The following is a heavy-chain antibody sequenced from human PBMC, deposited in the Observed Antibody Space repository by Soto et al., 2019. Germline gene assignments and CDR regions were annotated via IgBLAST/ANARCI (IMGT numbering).Heavy chain of an antibody. D-gene: IGHD3-16*02. V-gene: IGHV1-69*06. CDR1: GGTFSSYA. CDR3: ARDSYYDYVWGSYRYSPTYYGMDV. CDR2: IIPIFGTA. J-gene: IGHJ6*02. Sequence: SVTGSCTASGGTFSSYAISWVRQAPGQGLEWMGGIIPIFGTANYAQKIQFRVTITADKSTSTAYMELSSLRSEDTAVYYCARDSYYDYVWGSYRYSPTYYGMDVWGQGTTVTVAS.